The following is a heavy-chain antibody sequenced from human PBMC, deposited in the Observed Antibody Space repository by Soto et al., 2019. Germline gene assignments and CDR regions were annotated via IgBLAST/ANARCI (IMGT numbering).Heavy chain of an antibody. D-gene: IGHD5-18*01. Sequence: EVKMVESGGGLVQPGGSLRLSCAASGFTFSSYWMSWVRQAPGKGLEWVANIKQDGSEKYYVDSVKGRFTISRDNAKNSLYLQMNCLRAEDTAVYYCARDVDTALHYFDYWGQGTLVTVSS. CDR2: IKQDGSEK. CDR1: GFTFSSYW. CDR3: ARDVDTALHYFDY. J-gene: IGHJ4*02. V-gene: IGHV3-7*01.